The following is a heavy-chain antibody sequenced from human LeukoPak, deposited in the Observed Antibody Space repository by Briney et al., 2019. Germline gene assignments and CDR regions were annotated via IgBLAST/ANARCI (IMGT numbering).Heavy chain of an antibody. J-gene: IGHJ5*02. Sequence: SETLSLTCAVSGYSISSGYYWGWIRQPPGKGLEWIGSIYHSGSTYYNPSLKSRVTISVDTSKNQFSLKLSSVTAAGTAVYYCARVSSSLVRFDPWGQGTLVTVSS. CDR3: ARVSSSLVRFDP. CDR2: IYHSGST. D-gene: IGHD6-6*01. CDR1: GYSISSGYY. V-gene: IGHV4-38-2*01.